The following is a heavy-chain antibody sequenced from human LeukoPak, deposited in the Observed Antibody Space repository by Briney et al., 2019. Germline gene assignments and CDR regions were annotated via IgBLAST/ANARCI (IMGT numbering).Heavy chain of an antibody. V-gene: IGHV3-30*18. J-gene: IGHJ4*02. CDR1: GFTYSSYG. D-gene: IGHD5-18*01. CDR2: ISYDGSNK. CDR3: AKDSGGYTYIFDH. Sequence: GGSLRLYCAASGFTYSSYGIHWARQAPGKGLEWVAVISYDGSNKYYADSVKGRFTISRDNSKNTLHLQMSSLRAEDTAVYYCAKDSGGYTYIFDHWGQGTLVTVSS.